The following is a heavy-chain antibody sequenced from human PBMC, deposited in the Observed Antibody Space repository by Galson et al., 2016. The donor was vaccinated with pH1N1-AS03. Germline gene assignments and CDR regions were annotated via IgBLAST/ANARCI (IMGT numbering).Heavy chain of an antibody. CDR2: INPNSGDT. V-gene: IGHV1-2*02. CDR1: GYTFTTYY. CDR3: ARDATLSLSLGV. D-gene: IGHD2-15*01. J-gene: IGHJ3*01. Sequence: SVKVSCKASGYTFTTYYIHWVRQAPGQGLEWLGWINPNSGDTYYAQNFQGRVTMTRDTPISTAYMELNRLKSDDTALYYCARDATLSLSLGVGGQGTMVTVSS.